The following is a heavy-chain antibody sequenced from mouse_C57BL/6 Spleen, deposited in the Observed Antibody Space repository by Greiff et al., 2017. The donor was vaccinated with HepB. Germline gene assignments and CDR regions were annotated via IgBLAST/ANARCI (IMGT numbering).Heavy chain of an antibody. D-gene: IGHD2-3*01. CDR2: ISSGGSYT. CDR1: GFTFSSYG. CDR3: ARQGDGYFLDY. V-gene: IGHV5-6*01. J-gene: IGHJ2*01. Sequence: EVQLVESGGDLVKPGGSLKLSCAASGFTFSSYGMSWVRQTPDKRLEWVATISSGGSYTYYPDSVKGRFTISRDNAKNTLYLQMSSLKSEDTAMYDCARQGDGYFLDYWGQGTTLTVSS.